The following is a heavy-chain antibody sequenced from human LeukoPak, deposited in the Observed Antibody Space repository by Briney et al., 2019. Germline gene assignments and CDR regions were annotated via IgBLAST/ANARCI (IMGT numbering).Heavy chain of an antibody. V-gene: IGHV1-69*06. CDR1: GGTFSSYA. CDR2: IIPMFGTA. J-gene: IGHJ4*02. Sequence: SVKVSCKASGGTFSSYAISWVRQAPGQGLEWMGGIIPMFGTANYAQKFQGRVTITADKSTSTAYMELRSLRSDDTAVYYCARDQWLVRGLRYFDYWGQGTLVTVSS. D-gene: IGHD6-19*01. CDR3: ARDQWLVRGLRYFDY.